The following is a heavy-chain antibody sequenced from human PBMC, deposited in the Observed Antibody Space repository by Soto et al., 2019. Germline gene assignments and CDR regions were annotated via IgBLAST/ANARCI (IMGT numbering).Heavy chain of an antibody. J-gene: IGHJ1*01. CDR1: GGSISSSSYY. CDR3: ARQVGRLCFQH. D-gene: IGHD2-15*01. V-gene: IGHV4-39*01. CDR2: IYYSGST. Sequence: QLQLQESGPGLVKPSETLSLTCTVSGGSISSSSYYWGWIRQPPGKGLEWIGSIYYSGSTYYNPSLKSRVTISVDTSKNQFSLKLSSVTAADTAVYYCARQVGRLCFQHWGQGTLVTVSS.